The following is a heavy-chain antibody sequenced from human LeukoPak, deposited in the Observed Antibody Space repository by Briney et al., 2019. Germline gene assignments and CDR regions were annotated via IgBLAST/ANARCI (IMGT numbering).Heavy chain of an antibody. V-gene: IGHV3-23*01. D-gene: IGHD6-19*01. Sequence: GGSLRLSCAASGFTFSSYAMSWVRQAPGKGLEWVSTVSDSGGSTNYADSVRGRFAISRDNSKNMLYLEMNSLRAEDTAVYYCAKGWGSDWYDRFLFDYWGQGTLVTVFS. CDR3: AKGWGSDWYDRFLFDY. CDR1: GFTFSSYA. CDR2: VSDSGGST. J-gene: IGHJ4*02.